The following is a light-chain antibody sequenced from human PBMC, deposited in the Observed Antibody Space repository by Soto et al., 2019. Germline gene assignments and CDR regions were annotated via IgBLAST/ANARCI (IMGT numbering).Light chain of an antibody. CDR3: QQYGSSPRT. CDR1: QSVSSNY. Sequence: EIVLTQSPGTLFWSPGERATLSCRASQSVSSNYLAWYQHKRGQAPRLLMYGASSRATGIPDRFSGSGSGTDFTLTITRLEPEDFAVYYCQQYGSSPRTFGQGTKVEIK. CDR2: GAS. V-gene: IGKV3-20*01. J-gene: IGKJ1*01.